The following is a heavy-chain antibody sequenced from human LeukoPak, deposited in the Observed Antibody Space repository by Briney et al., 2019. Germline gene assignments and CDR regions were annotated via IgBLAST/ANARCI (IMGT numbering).Heavy chain of an antibody. CDR3: VSLLYGYGPG. CDR1: GFTFASYA. J-gene: IGHJ4*02. V-gene: IGHV3-23*01. CDR2: ITGSGGST. D-gene: IGHD5-18*01. Sequence: PGGSLRLSCAASGFTFASYALSWVRQAPGKGLEWVSTITGSGGSTYYADSVKGRFTISRDNSKNTLYLQMNSLRAEDTAVYYCVSLLYGYGPGGGQGTLVTVSS.